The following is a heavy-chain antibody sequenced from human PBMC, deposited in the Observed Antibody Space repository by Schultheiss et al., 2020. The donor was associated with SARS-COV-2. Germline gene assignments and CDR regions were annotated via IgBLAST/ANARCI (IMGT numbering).Heavy chain of an antibody. J-gene: IGHJ4*02. V-gene: IGHV3-21*01. Sequence: GGSLRLSCAASGFTFSSYSMNWVRQAPGKGLEWVSAISGSGGSTYYADSVKGRFTISRDNAKNSLYLQMNSLRAEDTAVYYCAREGIMITFGGGRYFDYWGQGTLVTVSS. CDR1: GFTFSSYS. CDR3: AREGIMITFGGGRYFDY. D-gene: IGHD3-16*01. CDR2: ISGSGGST.